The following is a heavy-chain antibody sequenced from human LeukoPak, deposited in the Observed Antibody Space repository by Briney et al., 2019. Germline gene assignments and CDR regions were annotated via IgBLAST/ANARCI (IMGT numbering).Heavy chain of an antibody. D-gene: IGHD3-10*01. CDR3: AKDWRFQYASGSYCDL. CDR2: ISYNGGNK. J-gene: IGHJ5*02. Sequence: GGSLRLSCTASGFTFSNYAIHWVRQAPGKGLAWVGDISYNGGNKFYVDSVRGRFTISRDNSQNTVYLQMDSLRADDTAVYYCAKDWRFQYASGSYCDLWGQGTLVTVSS. CDR1: GFTFSNYA. V-gene: IGHV3-30*18.